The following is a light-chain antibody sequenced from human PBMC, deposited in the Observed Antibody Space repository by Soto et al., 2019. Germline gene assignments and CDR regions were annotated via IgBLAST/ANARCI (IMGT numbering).Light chain of an antibody. CDR2: GAS. Sequence: EIVMTQSPATLSVSPGERATLSCRASQSVSSNLAWYQQKPGQAPRLLIYGASTRATGIPARFSGSGSGTEFTLTISSLQSEDFAVYYCQQRSNWPPYTFGQGTRLE. V-gene: IGKV3-15*01. CDR3: QQRSNWPPYT. CDR1: QSVSSN. J-gene: IGKJ2*01.